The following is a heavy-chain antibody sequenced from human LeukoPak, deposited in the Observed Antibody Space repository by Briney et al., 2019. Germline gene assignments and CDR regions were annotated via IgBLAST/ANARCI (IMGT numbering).Heavy chain of an antibody. Sequence: SVKVSCKASGGTFSSYAISWVRQAPGQGLEWMGRIIPILGIANYPQKFQGRVTITADKSTSTAYMELSSLRSEDTAVYYCARVRKEWTPKGMDVWGQGTTVTVSS. V-gene: IGHV1-69*04. CDR3: ARVRKEWTPKGMDV. CDR2: IIPILGIA. J-gene: IGHJ6*02. D-gene: IGHD3-3*01. CDR1: GGTFSSYA.